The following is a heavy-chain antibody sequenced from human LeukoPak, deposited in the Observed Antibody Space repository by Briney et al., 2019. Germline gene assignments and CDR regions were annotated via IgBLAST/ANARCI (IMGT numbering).Heavy chain of an antibody. CDR3: ARERQQLVQDYYYYGMDV. J-gene: IGHJ6*02. CDR2: INPNSGGT. Sequence: ASVKVSCKASGYTFTGYYMHWVRQAPGQGLEWMGWINPNSGGTNYAQKFQGRVTMTRDTSISTAYMELGRLRSDDTAVYYCARERQQLVQDYYYYGMDVWGQGTTVTVSS. V-gene: IGHV1-2*02. D-gene: IGHD6-13*01. CDR1: GYTFTGYY.